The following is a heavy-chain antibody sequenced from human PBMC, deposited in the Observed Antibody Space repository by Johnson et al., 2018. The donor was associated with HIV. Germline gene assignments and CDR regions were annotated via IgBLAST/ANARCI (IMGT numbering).Heavy chain of an antibody. J-gene: IGHJ3*02. D-gene: IGHD3-16*02. CDR3: ARWNMITFGGVIVKAGAFDI. CDR1: GFTFNSYW. Sequence: VQLVESGGGLVQPGGSLRLSCAASGFTFNSYWMSWVRQAPGKGLEWMANVNQDGSEKYYVDSVKGRFTISRDNAKNSLYLQMNSLRAEDTAVYYCARWNMITFGGVIVKAGAFDIWGQGTMVTVSS. V-gene: IGHV3-7*02. CDR2: VNQDGSEK.